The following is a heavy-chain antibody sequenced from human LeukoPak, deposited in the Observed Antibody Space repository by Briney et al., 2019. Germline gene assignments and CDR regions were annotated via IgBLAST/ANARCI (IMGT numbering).Heavy chain of an antibody. J-gene: IGHJ5*02. D-gene: IGHD2-15*01. CDR2: INSDGSST. V-gene: IGHV3-74*01. Sequence: GGSLRLSCAASGFTFSSYWMHWVRQAPGKGLVWVSRINSDGSSTSYADSVKGRFTISRDNAKNTLYLQMNSLRAEDTAAYYCAKGFLLPNWFDPWGQGTLVTVSS. CDR3: AKGFLLPNWFDP. CDR1: GFTFSSYW.